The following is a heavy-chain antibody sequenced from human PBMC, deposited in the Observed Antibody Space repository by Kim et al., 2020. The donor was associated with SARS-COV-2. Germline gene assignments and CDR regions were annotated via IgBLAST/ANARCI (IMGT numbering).Heavy chain of an antibody. CDR3: ATGSYGSGSRIDY. CDR1: GFTFSSYA. V-gene: IGHV3-23*01. Sequence: GGSLRLSCAASGFTFSSYAMSWVRQAPGKGLEWVSAISGSGGSTYYADSVKGRFTISRDNSKNTLYLQMNSLRAEDTAVYYCATGSYGSGSRIDYWGQGTLVTVSS. J-gene: IGHJ4*02. CDR2: ISGSGGST. D-gene: IGHD3-10*01.